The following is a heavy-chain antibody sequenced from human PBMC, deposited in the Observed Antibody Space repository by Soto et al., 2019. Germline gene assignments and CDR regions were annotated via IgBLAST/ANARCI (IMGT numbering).Heavy chain of an antibody. CDR1: GYTFINNA. CDR2: ISTENGNT. Sequence: ASVKASCKASGYTFINNAITWVRQAPGQGLEWMGWISTENGNTNYAQNLQGRVILTRDRSTNTAYMELRSLRPEDTATYYCARDSSSGTFDNWGQGALVTVSS. D-gene: IGHD3-22*01. J-gene: IGHJ4*02. CDR3: ARDSSSGTFDN. V-gene: IGHV1-18*04.